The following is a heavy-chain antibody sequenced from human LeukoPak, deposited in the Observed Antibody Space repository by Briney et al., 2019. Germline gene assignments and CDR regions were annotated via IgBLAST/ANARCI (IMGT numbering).Heavy chain of an antibody. Sequence: SVKVSCKASGYTFTSYGISWVRQAPGQGLEWMGGIIPIFGTANYAQKFQGRVTITADESTSTAYMELSSLRSEDTAVYYCARPAGLPHNWFDPWGQGTLVTVSS. J-gene: IGHJ5*02. CDR1: GYTFTSYG. CDR2: IIPIFGTA. D-gene: IGHD5-18*01. CDR3: ARPAGLPHNWFDP. V-gene: IGHV1-69*13.